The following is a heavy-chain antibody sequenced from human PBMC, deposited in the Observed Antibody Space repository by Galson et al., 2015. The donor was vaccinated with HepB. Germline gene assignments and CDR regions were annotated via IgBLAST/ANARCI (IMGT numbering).Heavy chain of an antibody. D-gene: IGHD3-16*02. V-gene: IGHV4-30-4*01. J-gene: IGHJ4*02. CDR1: SGSVGSGDFY. CDR2: IFYTGST. CDR3: AGGIGIYDYTWGSYRVGYFQS. Sequence: TLSLTCSVSSGSVGSGDFYWNWIRQSPGKGLEWIGYIFYTGSTYYNPSLKSRISMSLDTSRNRFSLRMNSVTAADTAIYFCAGGIGIYDYTWGSYRVGYFQSWGQGALVTVS.